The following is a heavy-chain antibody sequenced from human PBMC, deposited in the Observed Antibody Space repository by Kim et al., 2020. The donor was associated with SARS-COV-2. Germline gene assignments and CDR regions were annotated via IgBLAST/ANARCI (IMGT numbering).Heavy chain of an antibody. CDR1: GGSISSYY. CDR3: AITDVDDILTGSTLSYAFDI. J-gene: IGHJ3*02. V-gene: IGHV4-59*01. Sequence: SETLSLTCTVSGGSISSYYWSWIRQPPGKGLEWIGYIYYSGSTNYNPSLKSRVTISVDTSKNQFSLKLSSVTAADTAVYYCAITDVDDILTGSTLSYAFDIWGQGTMVTVSS. CDR2: IYYSGST. D-gene: IGHD3-9*01.